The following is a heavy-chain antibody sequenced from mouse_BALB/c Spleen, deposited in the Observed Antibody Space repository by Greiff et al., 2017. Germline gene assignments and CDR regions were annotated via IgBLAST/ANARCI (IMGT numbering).Heavy chain of an antibody. D-gene: IGHD2-1*01. V-gene: IGHV2-6-5*01. Sequence: VQVVESGPGLVAPSQSLSITCTVSGFSLTDYGVSWIRQPPGKGLEWLGVIWGGGSTYYNSALKSRLSISKDNSKSQVFLKMNSLQTDDTAMYYCAKHHYYGNHYWYFDVWGAGTTVTVSS. CDR2: IWGGGST. CDR3: AKHHYYGNHYWYFDV. J-gene: IGHJ1*01. CDR1: GFSLTDYG.